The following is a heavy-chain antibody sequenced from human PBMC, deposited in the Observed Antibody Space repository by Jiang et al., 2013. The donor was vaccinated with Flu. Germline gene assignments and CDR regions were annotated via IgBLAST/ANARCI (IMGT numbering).Heavy chain of an antibody. CDR2: ISYDGSNK. V-gene: IGHV3-30*04. CDR3: ARGPMGFNWFDP. D-gene: IGHD3-10*01. J-gene: IGHJ5*02. Sequence: SSYAMHWVRQAPGKGLEWVAVISYDGSNKYYADSVKGRFTISRDNSKNTLYLQMNSLRAEDTAVYYCARGPMGFNWFDPWGQGTLVTVSS. CDR1: SSYA.